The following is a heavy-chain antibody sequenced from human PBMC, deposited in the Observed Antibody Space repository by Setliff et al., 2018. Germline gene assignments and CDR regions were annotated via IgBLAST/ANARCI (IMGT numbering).Heavy chain of an antibody. CDR3: ARLPPLVQNNGASNHAFDV. CDR2: LDWDDDK. V-gene: IGHV2-70*04. Sequence: SGPTLVNPTPTLTLTCTFSGFSLSTTETHVSWIRQPPGKAPEWLARLDWDDDKFYNTSLRSRLTLSKDTSKNQVILTMTNMDPADTATYYCARLPPLVQNNGASNHAFDVWGPGAGVTVSS. J-gene: IGHJ3*01. D-gene: IGHD6-6*01. CDR1: GFSLSTTETH.